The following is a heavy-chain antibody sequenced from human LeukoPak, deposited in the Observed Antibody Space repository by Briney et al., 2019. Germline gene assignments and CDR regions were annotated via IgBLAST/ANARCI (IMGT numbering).Heavy chain of an antibody. CDR1: GGTFSSYA. D-gene: IGHD2-2*01. V-gene: IGHV1-69*05. Sequence: SVKVSCKASGGTFSSYATSWVRQAPGQGLEWMGGIIPIFGTANYAQKFQGRVTITTDESTSTAYMELSSLRSEDTAVYYCVGGVVPAAILNSYYYYYMDVCGKGTTVTVSS. CDR3: VGGVVPAAILNSYYYYYMDV. CDR2: IIPIFGTA. J-gene: IGHJ6*03.